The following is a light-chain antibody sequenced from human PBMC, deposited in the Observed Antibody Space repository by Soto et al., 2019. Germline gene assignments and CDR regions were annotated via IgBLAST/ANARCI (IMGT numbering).Light chain of an antibody. J-gene: IGKJ4*01. V-gene: IGKV3-15*01. CDR1: QSVSSN. Sequence: EIVMTQSPGTLSVSPGERATLSCRASQSVSSNLAWYQQKPGQAPRLLISGASTRATCIPARFSGSGSDTEFTLTISSLQSEDVAVYYCQQYNSWPPLTFGGGTKVEIK. CDR3: QQYNSWPPLT. CDR2: GAS.